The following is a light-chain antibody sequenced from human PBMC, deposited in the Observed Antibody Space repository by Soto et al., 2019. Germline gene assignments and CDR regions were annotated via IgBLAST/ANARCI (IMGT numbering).Light chain of an antibody. CDR1: QSVGSN. Sequence: IMVTQSPATLSFSKGERATLSCRASQSVGSNLAWYQQKPGQAPRLLIYAASTRATGIPARLSGSAYGTEFTLTISSLQSEDFAVYYCQQYNNWSFGQGTRLEI. CDR3: QQYNNWS. V-gene: IGKV3-15*01. CDR2: AAS. J-gene: IGKJ5*01.